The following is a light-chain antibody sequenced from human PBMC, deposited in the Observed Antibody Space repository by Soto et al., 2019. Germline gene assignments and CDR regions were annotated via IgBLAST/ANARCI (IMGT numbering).Light chain of an antibody. Sequence: DIVMTQSPDSLAVSLGERATIHCRSSQSVLYSSNNKNYLAWYQQKPGQPPKLLIYWASTRESGVPDRFSGSGSGTDFTLTISSLQAEDVAVYYCQHYYTNPITFGQGTRLEIK. V-gene: IGKV4-1*01. CDR1: QSVLYSSNNKNY. CDR2: WAS. CDR3: QHYYTNPIT. J-gene: IGKJ5*01.